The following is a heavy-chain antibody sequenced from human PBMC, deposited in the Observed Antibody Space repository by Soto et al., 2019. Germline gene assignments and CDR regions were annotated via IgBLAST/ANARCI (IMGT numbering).Heavy chain of an antibody. Sequence: ASVKVSCKASGYTFTSYGISWVRQAPGQGLEWMGWISVYNGNTNYAQKLQGRVTMATDTSTSTAYMELRSLRSDDTAVYYCASGWFGEFVYYFDYWGQGALVTVSS. CDR1: GYTFTSYG. V-gene: IGHV1-18*01. J-gene: IGHJ4*02. D-gene: IGHD3-10*01. CDR2: ISVYNGNT. CDR3: ASGWFGEFVYYFDY.